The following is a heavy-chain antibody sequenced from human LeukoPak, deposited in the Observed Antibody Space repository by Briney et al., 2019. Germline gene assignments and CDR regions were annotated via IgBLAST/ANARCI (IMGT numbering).Heavy chain of an antibody. D-gene: IGHD7-27*01. J-gene: IGHJ6*03. CDR2: INHSGRT. V-gene: IGHV4-34*01. CDR3: ARQTGSYYYYMDV. CDR1: GGSFSGYY. Sequence: SETLSLTCTVYGGSFSGYYWSWIRQPPGKGLEWIGEINHSGRTNYNPSLKSRVTISVDTSKSQFSLKLSSVTAADTAVFYCARQTGSYYYYMDVWGKGTTVTVSS.